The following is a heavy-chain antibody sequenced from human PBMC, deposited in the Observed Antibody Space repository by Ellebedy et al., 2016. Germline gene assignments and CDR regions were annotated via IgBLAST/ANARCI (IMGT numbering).Heavy chain of an antibody. J-gene: IGHJ4*02. Sequence: GESLKISCAGSGFTFNSYSMNWVRQAPGKGLEWVSSISSSSSYIYYADSVKGRFTISRDNAKNSLYLQMNSLRAEDTAVYYCARVRSVEWELRNWGQGTLVTVSS. CDR3: ARVRSVEWELRN. CDR2: ISSSSSYI. V-gene: IGHV3-21*01. CDR1: GFTFNSYS. D-gene: IGHD1-26*01.